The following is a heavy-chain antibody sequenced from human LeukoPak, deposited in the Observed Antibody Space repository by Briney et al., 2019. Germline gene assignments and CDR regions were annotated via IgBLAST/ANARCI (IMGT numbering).Heavy chain of an antibody. V-gene: IGHV4-34*01. CDR2: INHSGST. CDR3: ARAQGTVAIDY. D-gene: IGHD5-12*01. CDR1: VGSFSGYY. J-gene: IGHJ4*02. Sequence: PSETLSLTCAVYVGSFSGYYWTWVRQSPGKGLEWIGEINHSGSTNYNPSLKSRVTISVDTSKNQFSLKLSSVAAADTAVYYCARAQGTVAIDYWGQGTPVTVSS.